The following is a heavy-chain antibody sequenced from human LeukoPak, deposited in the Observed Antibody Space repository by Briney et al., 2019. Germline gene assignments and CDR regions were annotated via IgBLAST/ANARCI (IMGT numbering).Heavy chain of an antibody. D-gene: IGHD2-2*01. Sequence: ASVKVSCKASGGTFSSYAISWVRQAPGQGLEWMGGIIPIFGTANYAQKFQGRVTITADESTSTAYMELSSLRSEDTAVYYCARGRLGYCSSTSCFNFDYWGPGTLVNVSS. CDR3: ARGRLGYCSSTSCFNFDY. V-gene: IGHV1-69*13. J-gene: IGHJ4*02. CDR2: IIPIFGTA. CDR1: GGTFSSYA.